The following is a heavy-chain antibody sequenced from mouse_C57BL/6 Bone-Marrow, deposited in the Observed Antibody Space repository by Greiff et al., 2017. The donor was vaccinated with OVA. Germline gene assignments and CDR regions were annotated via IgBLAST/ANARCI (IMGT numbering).Heavy chain of an antibody. J-gene: IGHJ4*01. CDR1: GYTFTSYG. CDR2: IYIGNGYT. Sequence: EVKLQESGAELVRPGSSVKMSCKTSGYTFTSYGINWVKQRPGQGLEWIGYIYIGNGYTAYNEKFKGKATLTSDTSSSTAYMQLSSLTSEDSAIYFCARDETGRGDYWGQGTSVTVSS. V-gene: IGHV1-58*01. CDR3: ARDETGRGDY. D-gene: IGHD4-1*01.